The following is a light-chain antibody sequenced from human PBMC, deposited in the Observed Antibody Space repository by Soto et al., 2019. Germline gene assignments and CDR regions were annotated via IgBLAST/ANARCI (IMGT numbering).Light chain of an antibody. Sequence: VLTQSPATLSLSPGQRATLSCRASQSVNSHFAWYQQKPGQAPRLLIYDASNRATGIPARFSGSGSGTDFTLTISSLEPEDFAVYYCQQRGSWPPLTFGGGTKVEIK. CDR3: QQRGSWPPLT. V-gene: IGKV3-11*01. J-gene: IGKJ4*01. CDR2: DAS. CDR1: QSVNSH.